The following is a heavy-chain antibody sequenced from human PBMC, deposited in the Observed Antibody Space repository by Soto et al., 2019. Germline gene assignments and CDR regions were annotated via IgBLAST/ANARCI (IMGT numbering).Heavy chain of an antibody. CDR1: GFTFSSYW. D-gene: IGHD2-15*01. Sequence: GGSLRLSCAASGFTFSSYWMSWVRQAPGKGLEWVANIKQDGSEKYYVDSVRGRFTISRDNAKNSLYLQMNSLRAEDTAVYYCARDTGNIYCSGGSSYGSRNDYFDYWGQGTMVTVSS. J-gene: IGHJ4*02. CDR2: IKQDGSEK. CDR3: ARDTGNIYCSGGSSYGSRNDYFDY. V-gene: IGHV3-7*01.